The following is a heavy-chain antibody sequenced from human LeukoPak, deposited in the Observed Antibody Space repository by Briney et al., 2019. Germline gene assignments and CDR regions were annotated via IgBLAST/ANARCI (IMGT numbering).Heavy chain of an antibody. Sequence: PGGSLRLSCAASGFTFSSYSMNWVRQAPGKGLEWVSSISSSSSYIYYADSVKGRFTISRDNSKDTLYLQMNSLRAEDTAVYYCAKLSGYSYGYVSDYWGQGTLVTVSS. J-gene: IGHJ4*02. V-gene: IGHV3-21*04. D-gene: IGHD5-18*01. CDR3: AKLSGYSYGYVSDY. CDR1: GFTFSSYS. CDR2: ISSSSSYI.